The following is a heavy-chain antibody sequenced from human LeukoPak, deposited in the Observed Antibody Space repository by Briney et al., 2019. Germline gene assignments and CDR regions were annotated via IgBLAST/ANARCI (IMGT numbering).Heavy chain of an antibody. CDR3: ARHGPYYYGSGSYAP. D-gene: IGHD3-10*01. V-gene: IGHV4-61*02. J-gene: IGHJ4*02. CDR1: GGSISSGSYY. CDR2: IYTSGST. Sequence: SETLSLTCTVSGGSISSGSYYWSWVRQPAGKGLEWIGRIYTSGSTNYNPSLKSRVTISVDTSKNQFSLKLSSVTAADTAVYYCARHGPYYYGSGSYAPWGQGTLVTVSS.